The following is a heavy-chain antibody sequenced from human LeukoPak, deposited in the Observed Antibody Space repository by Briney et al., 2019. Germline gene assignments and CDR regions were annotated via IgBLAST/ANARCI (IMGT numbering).Heavy chain of an antibody. J-gene: IGHJ6*03. Sequence: GGSLRLSCAASGFSFSGYGMHWVRQAPGKGLEWVAFIRYDGSNEYYADSVKGRFTISRDKSKNTLSLQMNGLRVEDTAVYYCAKVMPPGRIRFYSYHMDVWGKGTTVTVS. CDR3: AKVMPPGRIRFYSYHMDV. CDR2: IRYDGSNE. D-gene: IGHD2-15*01. CDR1: GFSFSGYG. V-gene: IGHV3-30*02.